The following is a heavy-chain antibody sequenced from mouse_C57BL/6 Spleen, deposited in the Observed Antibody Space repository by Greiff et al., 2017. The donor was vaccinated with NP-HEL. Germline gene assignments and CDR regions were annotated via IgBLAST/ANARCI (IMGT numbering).Heavy chain of an antibody. J-gene: IGHJ1*03. Sequence: EVQLQQSGPELVKPGASVKISCKASGYSFTGYYLNWVKQSPEKSLEWIGEINPSTGGTTYNQKFKAKATLNVDKSSSTAYMHLKSLTSEDSAVYYCARITTVVHWYFDVWGTGTTVTVSS. CDR1: GYSFTGYY. V-gene: IGHV1-42*01. D-gene: IGHD1-1*01. CDR2: INPSTGGT. CDR3: ARITTVVHWYFDV.